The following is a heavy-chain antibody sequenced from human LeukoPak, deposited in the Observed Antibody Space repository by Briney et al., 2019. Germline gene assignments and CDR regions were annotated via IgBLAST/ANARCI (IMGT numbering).Heavy chain of an antibody. V-gene: IGHV3-23*01. CDR1: GFTFSSYA. J-gene: IGHJ4*02. CDR2: ISGSGGST. D-gene: IGHD3-22*01. Sequence: GGSLRLSCAASGFTFSSYAMSWVRQAPGKGLEWVSVISGSGGSTYYADSVKGRFTISRDNSKNTLYLQMNSLRAEDTAIYYCAKDRPNYYESNGHYYRRDGDYWGQGALVTVSS. CDR3: AKDRPNYYESNGHYYRRDGDY.